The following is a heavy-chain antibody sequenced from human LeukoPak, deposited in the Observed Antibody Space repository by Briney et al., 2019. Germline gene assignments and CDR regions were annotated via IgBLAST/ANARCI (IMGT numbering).Heavy chain of an antibody. CDR3: ARGYSYGYGFDL. Sequence: PSQTLSLTCTVSGGSVSRGSDYWSWIRQPAGKGLEWIGRIYTSGSTNYNPSLKSRVTISIDTSKNQFSLKLKSVTAADTAVYYCARGYSYGYGFDLWGQGTLVTVS. D-gene: IGHD5-18*01. V-gene: IGHV4-61*02. CDR1: GGSVSRGSDY. J-gene: IGHJ5*02. CDR2: IYTSGST.